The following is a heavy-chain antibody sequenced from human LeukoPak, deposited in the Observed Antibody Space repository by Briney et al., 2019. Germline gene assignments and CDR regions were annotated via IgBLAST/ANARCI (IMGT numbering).Heavy chain of an antibody. J-gene: IGHJ5*02. D-gene: IGHD4-17*01. CDR2: IYYSGST. CDR3: ASNLITTVTRSGWFDP. Sequence: SETLSLTCTVSGGSISSSSYYWGWTRQPPGKGLEWIGSIYYSGSTYYNPSLKSRVTISVDTSKNQFSLKLSSVTAADTAVYYCASNLITTVTRSGWFDPWGQGTLVTVSS. CDR1: GGSISSSSYY. V-gene: IGHV4-39*01.